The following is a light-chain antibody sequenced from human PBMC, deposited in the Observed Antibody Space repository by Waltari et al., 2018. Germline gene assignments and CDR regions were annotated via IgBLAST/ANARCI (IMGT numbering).Light chain of an antibody. J-gene: IGLJ2*01. CDR1: TLGSTS. Sequence: SYVLPQPPSASVAPGQTPRLTSGGNTLGSTSVHWYQQKPGQAPALVVYDDSDRPSGIPERFSGSNSGNTATLTISRVEAGDEADYYCQVWDSSSDHPVFGGGTKLTVL. CDR3: QVWDSSSDHPV. V-gene: IGLV3-21*02. CDR2: DDS.